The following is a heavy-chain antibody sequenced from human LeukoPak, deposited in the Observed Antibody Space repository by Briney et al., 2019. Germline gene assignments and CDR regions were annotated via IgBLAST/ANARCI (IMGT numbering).Heavy chain of an antibody. CDR2: VSFDGNSE. Sequence: PGRSLRLSCAVSGFTFSRYGMHWVRQAPGKGLEWVAVVSFDGNSEYYGDSVKGRFTISRDNSKNTLYLQMNSLRAEDTAIYYCAKESYSNLARFHHHGMDVWGQGTTVTVSS. CDR3: AKESYSNLARFHHHGMDV. D-gene: IGHD4-11*01. V-gene: IGHV3-30*18. CDR1: GFTFSRYG. J-gene: IGHJ6*02.